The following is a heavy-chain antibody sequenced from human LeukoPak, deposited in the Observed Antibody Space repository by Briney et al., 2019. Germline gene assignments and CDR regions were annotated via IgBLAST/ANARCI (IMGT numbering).Heavy chain of an antibody. CDR1: GFTFSSYS. CDR3: AIGRLPYDSTNWFDP. J-gene: IGHJ5*02. Sequence: GGSLRLSCAASGFTFSSYSMNWVRQAPGKGLEWVSSISSSSSYIYYADSVKGRFTISRDNAKNSLYLQMNSLRAEDTAVYYCAIGRLPYDSTNWFDPWGQGTLVTVSS. D-gene: IGHD3-22*01. CDR2: ISSSSSYI. V-gene: IGHV3-21*01.